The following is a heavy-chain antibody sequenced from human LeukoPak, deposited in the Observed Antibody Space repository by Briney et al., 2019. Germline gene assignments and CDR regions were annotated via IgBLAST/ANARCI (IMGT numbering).Heavy chain of an antibody. V-gene: IGHV4-39*01. J-gene: IGHJ4*02. D-gene: IGHD3-10*01. CDR3: VRLSARYYGSGTVDY. CDR1: GGSISSSSYY. CDR2: IYYSGST. Sequence: SETLSLTCTVSGGSISSSSYYWGWIRQPPGKGLEWIGSIYYSGSTYYNPSLKSRVTISVDTSKNQFSLKLSSVTAADTAVYYCVRLSARYYGSGTVDYWGQGTLVTVSS.